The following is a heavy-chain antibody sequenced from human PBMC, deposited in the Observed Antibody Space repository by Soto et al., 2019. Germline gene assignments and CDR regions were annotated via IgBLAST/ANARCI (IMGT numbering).Heavy chain of an antibody. Sequence: PGGSLRLSCAASGFTFSAYAMGWVRQPPGEGLEWVCSIGGSDGSRYYADSVMGRFSVYSDKSENTVYMQMNGLRAEDTALYCRVKETPAWREVWGYDYWGQGVQVTVSS. CDR2: IGGSDGSR. CDR3: VKETPAWREVWGYDY. V-gene: IGHV3-23*01. J-gene: IGHJ4*02. CDR1: GFTFSAYA. D-gene: IGHD7-27*01.